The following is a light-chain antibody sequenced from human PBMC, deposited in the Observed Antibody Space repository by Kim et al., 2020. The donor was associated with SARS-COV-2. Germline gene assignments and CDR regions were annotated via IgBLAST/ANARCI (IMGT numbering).Light chain of an antibody. CDR2: DAA. V-gene: IGKV3-11*01. Sequence: PAASATLSCGASHNIDISLAWYRQTPGRAPRLLIYDAAIRAAGIPDRFSASGSGTDFTLTIGSLAPEDFAVYYCQQRGNWPPALTFGGGTKVDIK. CDR1: HNIDIS. CDR3: QQRGNWPPALT. J-gene: IGKJ4*01.